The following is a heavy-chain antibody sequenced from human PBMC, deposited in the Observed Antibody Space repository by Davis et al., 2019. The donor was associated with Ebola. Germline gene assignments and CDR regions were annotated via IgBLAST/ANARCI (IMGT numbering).Heavy chain of an antibody. J-gene: IGHJ5*02. D-gene: IGHD4-17*01. V-gene: IGHV3-23*01. CDR2: ISGSGGST. Sequence: GESLKISCAASGFTFSNYAMSWVRQAPGKGLEWVSAISGSGGSTYYADSVKGRFTISRDNAKNSLYLQMNSLRAEDTAVYYCARENGDYDALRQYNWFDPWGQGTLVTVSS. CDR3: ARENGDYDALRQYNWFDP. CDR1: GFTFSNYA.